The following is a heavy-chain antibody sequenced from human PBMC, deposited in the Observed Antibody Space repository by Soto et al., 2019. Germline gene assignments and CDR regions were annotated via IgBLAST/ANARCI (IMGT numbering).Heavy chain of an antibody. Sequence: QVQLVQSGAEVKKPGASVKVSCKASGYTFTSYAMHWVRQAPGQRLEWMGWINAGNGNTKYSQNFQGRVTITRDTSASPSYMELSSLRSEDTAVYYCARDLAYGITDYWGQGTLVTVSS. D-gene: IGHD3-10*01. V-gene: IGHV1-3*01. CDR2: INAGNGNT. CDR1: GYTFTSYA. J-gene: IGHJ4*02. CDR3: ARDLAYGITDY.